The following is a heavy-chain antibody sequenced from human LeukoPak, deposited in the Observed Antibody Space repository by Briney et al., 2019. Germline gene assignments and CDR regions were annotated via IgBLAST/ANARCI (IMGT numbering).Heavy chain of an antibody. CDR1: GFTSTSSA. D-gene: IGHD6-13*01. J-gene: IGHJ4*02. CDR2: IVVCSGNT. V-gene: IGHV1-58*01. CDR3: ATDRYSSNWSYY. Sequence: SEGLPHKASGFTSTSSAVQWVRQARGQRLELIGRIVVCSGNTNYAQKFKERVTITRDMSTSTAYMELSSLRSEDTAVYYCATDRYSSNWSYYWGQGTLVTVSS.